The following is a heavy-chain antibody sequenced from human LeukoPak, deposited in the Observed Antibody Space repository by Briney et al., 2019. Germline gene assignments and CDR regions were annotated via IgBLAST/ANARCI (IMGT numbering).Heavy chain of an antibody. CDR3: AREGGSSWYSRDFYYIDV. D-gene: IGHD6-13*01. CDR2: IYHSGST. V-gene: IGHV4-4*02. Sequence: PSGTLSLTCAVSGGSISSSNWWSWVRQPPGKGLEWIGEIYHSGSTNYNPSLKSRVTISVDTSKNQFSLKLSSVTAADTAVYYCAREGGSSWYSRDFYYIDVWGKGTTVTVSS. J-gene: IGHJ6*03. CDR1: GGSISSSNW.